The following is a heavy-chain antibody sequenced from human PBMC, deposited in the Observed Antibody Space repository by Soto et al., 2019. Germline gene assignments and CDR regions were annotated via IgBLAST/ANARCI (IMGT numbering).Heavy chain of an antibody. CDR2: VSADGGST. J-gene: IGHJ4*02. CDR3: AEMAGTTRTHDDY. CDR1: GFTFSSYA. V-gene: IGHV3-23*01. Sequence: EVQLLESGGGLVQPGGSMRLSCVGSGFTFSSYAMTWVRQAPGKGLEWVSGVSADGGSTYYADSVKGRFTISRDNSKNTLYLQVNSPRAEDTAVYYCAEMAGTTRTHDDYWGQGTLVTVSS. D-gene: IGHD1-7*01.